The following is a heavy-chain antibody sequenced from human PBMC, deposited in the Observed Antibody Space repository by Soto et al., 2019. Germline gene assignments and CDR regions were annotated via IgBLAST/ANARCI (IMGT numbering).Heavy chain of an antibody. CDR3: ARVPGP. V-gene: IGHV4-30-2*01. J-gene: IGHJ5*02. CDR1: GGSICSGGYS. Sequence: SETLSLTSTVSGGSICSGGYSWSWNRQPPGKGLEWIGYIYHSGRTYYNPSLKSRVTISVDRSKNQFSLKLSSVTAADKAVYYCARVPGPWGQGTLVTVSS. CDR2: IYHSGRT.